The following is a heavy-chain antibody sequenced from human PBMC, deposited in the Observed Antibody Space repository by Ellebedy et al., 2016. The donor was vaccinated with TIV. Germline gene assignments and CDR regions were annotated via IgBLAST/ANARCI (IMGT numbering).Heavy chain of an antibody. CDR3: AREYGYGSGSYSAFDI. J-gene: IGHJ3*02. V-gene: IGHV3-30-3*01. CDR2: ISYDGSNK. D-gene: IGHD3-10*01. CDR1: GFTFSSFA. Sequence: PGGSLRLSCAASGFTFSSFAIHWVRQAPGKGLEWVTFISYDGSNKYYADSVKGRFTISRDNSKNTLYLLMNSLRTEDTAVYYCAREYGYGSGSYSAFDIWGQGTMVTVSS.